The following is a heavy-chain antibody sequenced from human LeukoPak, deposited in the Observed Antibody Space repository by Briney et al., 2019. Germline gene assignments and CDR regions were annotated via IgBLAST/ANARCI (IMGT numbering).Heavy chain of an antibody. CDR3: AKHYYGSGSYYREETDY. CDR2: ISYDGSNK. CDR1: GFTFSSYG. J-gene: IGHJ4*02. D-gene: IGHD3-10*01. V-gene: IGHV3-30*18. Sequence: EGSLRLSCAASGFTFSSYGMHWVRQAPGKGLEWVAVISYDGSNKYYADSVKGRFTISRDNSKNTLYLQMNSLRAEDTAVYYCAKHYYGSGSYYREETDYWGQGTLVTVSS.